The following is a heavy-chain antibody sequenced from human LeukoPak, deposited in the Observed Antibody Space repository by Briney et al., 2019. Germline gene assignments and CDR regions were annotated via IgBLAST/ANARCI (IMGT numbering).Heavy chain of an antibody. V-gene: IGHV4-38-2*02. Sequence: SETLSLTCTVSGYSITSAYYWGWIRQPPGKGLEWIGSFFLKGSTYYNPSLKSRVTISVYTSKNQFSLTLSSVTAADTAVYYCARVARCTSCFDVDYWGQGTLVTVSS. CDR1: GYSITSAYY. CDR3: ARVARCTSCFDVDY. J-gene: IGHJ4*02. CDR2: FFLKGST. D-gene: IGHD2-2*01.